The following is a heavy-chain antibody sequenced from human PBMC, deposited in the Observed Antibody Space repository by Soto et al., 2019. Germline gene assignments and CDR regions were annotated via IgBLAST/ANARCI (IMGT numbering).Heavy chain of an antibody. D-gene: IGHD3-3*01. CDR2: IVVGSGNT. CDR1: GFTFTSSA. V-gene: IGHV1-58*01. CDR3: AGGPAYDFWSGYYD. J-gene: IGHJ4*02. Sequence: SVKVSCKASGFTFTSSAVQWVRQARGQRLEWIGWIVVGSGNTNYAQKFQERVTITRDMSTSTAYMELSSLRSEDTAVYYCAGGPAYDFWSGYYDWGQGTLVTVSS.